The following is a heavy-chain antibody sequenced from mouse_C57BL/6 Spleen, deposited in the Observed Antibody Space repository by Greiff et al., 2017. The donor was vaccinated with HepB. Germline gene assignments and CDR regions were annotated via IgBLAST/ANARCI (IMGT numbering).Heavy chain of an antibody. Sequence: EVMLVESGGDLVKPGGSLKLSCAASGFTFSSYGMSWVRQTPDKRLEWVATISSGGSYTYYPDSVKGRFTISRDNAKNTLYLQMSSLKSEDTAMYYCAREGDYGSSLYAMDYWGQGTSVTVSS. CDR2: ISSGGSYT. CDR3: AREGDYGSSLYAMDY. D-gene: IGHD1-1*01. CDR1: GFTFSSYG. V-gene: IGHV5-6*01. J-gene: IGHJ4*01.